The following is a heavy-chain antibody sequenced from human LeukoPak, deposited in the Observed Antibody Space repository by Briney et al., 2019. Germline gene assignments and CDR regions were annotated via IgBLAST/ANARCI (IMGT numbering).Heavy chain of an antibody. CDR2: IYSGGST. Sequence: GGSLRLSCAASGFTASSNYMSWVRQAPGKGLEWVSVIYSGGSTYYADSVKGRFTISRDNSKNTLYLQMNSLRAEDTAVYYCARAPLRHYYDSSGPTDDAFDIWGQGTMVTVSS. D-gene: IGHD3-22*01. CDR3: ARAPLRHYYDSSGPTDDAFDI. J-gene: IGHJ3*02. CDR1: GFTASSNY. V-gene: IGHV3-66*01.